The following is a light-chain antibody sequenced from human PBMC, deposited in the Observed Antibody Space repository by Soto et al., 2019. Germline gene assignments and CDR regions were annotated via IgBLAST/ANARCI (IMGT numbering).Light chain of an antibody. CDR3: CSYAGGYTFV. Sequence: QSALTQPRSVSGSPGLSVTISCTGTSNDVGDYDYVSWYQQYPGKAPKLIIYDVNKRPSGVPDRFSGSKSGNTASLTISALQAEDEADYYCCSYAGGYTFVFGTGTKVTVL. CDR1: SNDVGDYDY. CDR2: DVN. V-gene: IGLV2-11*01. J-gene: IGLJ1*01.